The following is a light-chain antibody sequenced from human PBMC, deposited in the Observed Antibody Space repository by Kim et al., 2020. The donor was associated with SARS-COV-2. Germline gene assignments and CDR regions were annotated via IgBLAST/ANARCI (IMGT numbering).Light chain of an antibody. CDR3: QQCNSYSPYT. CDR2: NAS. Sequence: SVGDRLTITCPASHNLNNCLAWYQQKPGKAPKLLFSNASFLERGVPSRFNGSASRTEFTLTISALQPSDFATYYFQQCNSYSPYTFGQGPKLEI. J-gene: IGKJ2*01. CDR1: HNLNNC. V-gene: IGKV1-5*03.